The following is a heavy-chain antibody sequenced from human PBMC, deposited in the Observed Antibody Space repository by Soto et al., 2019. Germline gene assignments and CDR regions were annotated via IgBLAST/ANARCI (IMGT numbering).Heavy chain of an antibody. D-gene: IGHD3-22*01. CDR2: ISYDGSNK. CDR3: ARSTYYYDSSGAAFDY. CDR1: GFTFSSYA. V-gene: IGHV3-30-3*01. J-gene: IGHJ4*02. Sequence: QVQLVESGGGVVQPGRSLRLSCAASGFTFSSYAMHWVRQAPGKGLEWVAVISYDGSNKYYAASVKGRFTISRDNSKNTLYLQMNSLRAEDTAVYYCARSTYYYDSSGAAFDYWGQGTLVTVSS.